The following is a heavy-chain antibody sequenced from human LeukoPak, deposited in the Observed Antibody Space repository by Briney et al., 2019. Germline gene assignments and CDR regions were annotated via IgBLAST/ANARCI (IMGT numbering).Heavy chain of an antibody. J-gene: IGHJ4*02. D-gene: IGHD3-9*01. V-gene: IGHV4-39*01. Sequence: PSETLSLTCSVSGVSISSSSYHWGWIRQPPGKGLEWIASIYYSGSTYYSPSLKSRVTISVDTSKNQFSLKMSSVIAADTAVYYCASLLTYFDYWGQGNLVTVSS. CDR1: GVSISSSSYH. CDR2: IYYSGST. CDR3: ASLLTYFDY.